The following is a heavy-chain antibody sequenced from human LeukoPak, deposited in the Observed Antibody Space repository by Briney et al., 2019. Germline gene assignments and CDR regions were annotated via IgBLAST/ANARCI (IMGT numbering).Heavy chain of an antibody. CDR1: GFTFSAYS. Sequence: GGSLRLSCAASGFTFSAYSMNWVRQAPGKGLEWVSSISSSSNYIYYADSVKGRLTISRDNAKNSLYLQMNSLRAEDTAVYYCATEGYYYGFDIWGQGTMVTVSS. V-gene: IGHV3-21*01. CDR3: ATEGYYYGFDI. J-gene: IGHJ3*02. D-gene: IGHD3-10*01. CDR2: ISSSSNYI.